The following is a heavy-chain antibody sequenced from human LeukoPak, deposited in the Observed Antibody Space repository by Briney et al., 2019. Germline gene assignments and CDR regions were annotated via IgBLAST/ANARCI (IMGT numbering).Heavy chain of an antibody. J-gene: IGHJ4*02. Sequence: PGGSLRLSCSASGFTFSAYAMHWVRQAPGKGLEYVSAINSNGGSTYYADSVKGRFTISRDNSKNTVFLQMSSLRVEDTAVYYCVKETFTVTSPFGSWGQGTQVTVSS. CDR3: VKETFTVTSPFGS. CDR2: INSNGGST. V-gene: IGHV3-64D*09. D-gene: IGHD3-16*01. CDR1: GFTFSAYA.